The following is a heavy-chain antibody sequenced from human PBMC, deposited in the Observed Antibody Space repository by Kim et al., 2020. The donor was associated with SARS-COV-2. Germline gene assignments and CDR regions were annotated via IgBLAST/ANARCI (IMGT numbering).Heavy chain of an antibody. CDR2: ST. D-gene: IGHD1-26*01. J-gene: IGHJ4*02. Sequence: STYYADSVKGRFTISRHNSKNTLYLQMNSLRAEDTAVYYCARERSYYFDYWGQGTLVTVSS. V-gene: IGHV3-53*04. CDR3: ARERSYYFDY.